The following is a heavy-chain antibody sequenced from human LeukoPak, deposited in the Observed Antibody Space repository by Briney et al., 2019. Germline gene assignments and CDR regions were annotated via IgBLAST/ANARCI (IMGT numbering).Heavy chain of an antibody. Sequence: GGSLRLSCAASGFTFSSYWMHWVRPPPGKGLVWVSRINSDGSSTSYADSVKGRFTISRDNAKNTLYLQMNSLRAEDTAVYYCTADYFDNSGYRYYFNYWGQGTLVTVSS. J-gene: IGHJ4*02. CDR1: GFTFSSYW. CDR3: TADYFDNSGYRYYFNY. CDR2: INSDGSST. D-gene: IGHD3-22*01. V-gene: IGHV3-74*01.